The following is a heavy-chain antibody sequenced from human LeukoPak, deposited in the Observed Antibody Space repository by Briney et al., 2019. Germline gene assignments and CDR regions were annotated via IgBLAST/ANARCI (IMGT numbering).Heavy chain of an antibody. CDR2: IYTSGST. CDR1: GGSISSGSYY. J-gene: IGHJ4*02. V-gene: IGHV4-61*02. Sequence: PSETLSLTCTVSGGSISSGSYYWSWIRQPAGRGLEWIGRIYTSGSTNYNPSLKSRVTISVDTSKNQFSLKLSSVTAADTAVYYCARGKPYSSSDYWGQGTLVTVSS. CDR3: ARGKPYSSSDY. D-gene: IGHD5-18*01.